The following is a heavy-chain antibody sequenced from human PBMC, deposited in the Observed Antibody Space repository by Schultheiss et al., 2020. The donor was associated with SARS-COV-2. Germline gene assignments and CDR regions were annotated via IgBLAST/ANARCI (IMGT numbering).Heavy chain of an antibody. CDR1: GFTFSSYW. CDR2: ISSSSSYI. CDR3: ARQTLTGTTSWENWFDP. J-gene: IGHJ5*02. Sequence: GGSLRLSCAASGFTFSSYWMHWVRQAPGKGLEWVSSISSSSSYIYYADSVKGRFTISRDNAKNSLYLQMNSLRAEDTAVYYCARQTLTGTTSWENWFDPWGQGTLVTVSS. D-gene: IGHD1-7*01. V-gene: IGHV3-21*01.